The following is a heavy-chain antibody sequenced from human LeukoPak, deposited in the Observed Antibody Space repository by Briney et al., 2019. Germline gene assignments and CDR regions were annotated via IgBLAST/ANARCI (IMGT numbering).Heavy chain of an antibody. CDR3: ARDRVAVAGYSSSWWPSYY. CDR1: GYTFTSYY. CDR2: IIPIFGTA. D-gene: IGHD6-13*01. Sequence: GASVKVSCKASGYTFTSYYMHWVRQAPGQGLEWMGGIIPIFGTANYAQKFQGRVTITADKSTSTAYMELSSLRSEDTAVYHCARDRVAVAGYSSSWWPSYYWGQGTLVTVSS. J-gene: IGHJ4*02. V-gene: IGHV1-69*06.